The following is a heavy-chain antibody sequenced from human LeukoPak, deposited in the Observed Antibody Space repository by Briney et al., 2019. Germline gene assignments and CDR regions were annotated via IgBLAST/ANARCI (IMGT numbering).Heavy chain of an antibody. J-gene: IGHJ4*02. CDR2: VSGNGGNT. Sequence: GGSLRLSCAASGFTFSSYAMSWVRQAPGKGLEWVSAVSGNGGNTYYTDSVKGRFTISRDNSKNTLYLQMNSLRAEDTAVYYCARKYCSSTSCYVGGFDYWGQGTLVTVSS. CDR3: ARKYCSSTSCYVGGFDY. CDR1: GFTFSSYA. V-gene: IGHV3-23*01. D-gene: IGHD2-2*01.